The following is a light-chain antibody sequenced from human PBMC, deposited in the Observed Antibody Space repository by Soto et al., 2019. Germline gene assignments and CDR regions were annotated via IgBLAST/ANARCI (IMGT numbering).Light chain of an antibody. CDR3: QHYRSYAEA. V-gene: IGKV1-5*03. Sequence: DIQMTQSPSTLSGSVGDIVTITCRASQTSSSWLAWYQQKPWKAPKLLVYKASTLKSGDPSRFSGSGSGTEFTLTTSSLQRDDCATYDFQHYRSYAEAFGQGTKVELK. CDR1: QTSSSW. J-gene: IGKJ1*01. CDR2: KAS.